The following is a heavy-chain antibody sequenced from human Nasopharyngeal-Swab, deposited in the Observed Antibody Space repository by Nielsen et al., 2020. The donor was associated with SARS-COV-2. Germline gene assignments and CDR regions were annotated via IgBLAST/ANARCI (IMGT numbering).Heavy chain of an antibody. CDR3: SRDHRIQLWLGVYGMDV. J-gene: IGHJ6*02. V-gene: IGHV4-39*07. D-gene: IGHD5-18*01. CDR2: IYYSGST. Sequence: SETLSLTCTASGSSISSISYYWGWIRQARGKGLEWIGSIYYSGSTYYNPSLKRRATISVDTYKNQFSLKLSSVTAADTAVYYCSRDHRIQLWLGVYGMDVWGQGTTVTVSS. CDR1: GSSISSISYY.